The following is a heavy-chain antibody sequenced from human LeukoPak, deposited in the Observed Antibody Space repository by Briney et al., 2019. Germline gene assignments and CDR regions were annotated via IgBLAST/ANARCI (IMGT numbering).Heavy chain of an antibody. CDR2: IYYSGST. CDR3: ARTTVTTTSFDY. D-gene: IGHD4-17*01. J-gene: IGHJ4*02. CDR1: GGSISSYY. V-gene: IGHV4-59*01. Sequence: SETLSLTCTVSGGSISSYYWSWIRQPPGKGLEWIGYIYYSGSTNYNPSLKSRVTISVDTSKNQFSLKLSSVTAADTAVYYCARTTVTTTSFDYWGQGTLVTVSS.